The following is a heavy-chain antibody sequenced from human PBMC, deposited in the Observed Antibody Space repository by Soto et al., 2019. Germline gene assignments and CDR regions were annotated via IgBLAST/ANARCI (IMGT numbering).Heavy chain of an antibody. CDR1: GFTFSSYA. V-gene: IGHV3-23*01. D-gene: IGHD2-2*01. CDR2: ISGSGATT. CDR3: AKDMRFDP. J-gene: IGHJ5*02. Sequence: PVGSQRLSGAASGFTFSSYAMSWVRQPPGKGLEWVSAISGSGATTYYADSVKGRFTITRDNSKNTLYLQMNSLRVDDTAVYYCAKDMRFDPWGQGTLVTVSS.